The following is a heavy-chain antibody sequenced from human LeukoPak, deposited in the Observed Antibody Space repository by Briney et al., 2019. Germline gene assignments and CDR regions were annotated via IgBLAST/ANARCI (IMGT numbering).Heavy chain of an antibody. D-gene: IGHD6-19*01. V-gene: IGHV1-2*02. CDR2: INPNSGGT. J-gene: IGHJ4*02. CDR1: GYTFTGYY. Sequence: GASVKVSCKASGYTFTGYYMHWVRQAPGQGLEWMGWINPNSGGTNYAQKFQGRVTMTRDTSISTAYMELSRLRSDDTAVYYCARDLSIAVVYYFDYWGQGTLVTVSS. CDR3: ARDLSIAVVYYFDY.